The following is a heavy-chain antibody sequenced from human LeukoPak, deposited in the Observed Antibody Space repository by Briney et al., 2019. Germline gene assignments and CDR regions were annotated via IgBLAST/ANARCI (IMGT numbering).Heavy chain of an antibody. D-gene: IGHD4-11*01. CDR1: GGSFSGYY. Sequence: SETLSLTCAVYGGSFSGYYWSWIRQPPGKGLEWIGEINHSGSTNYNPSLKSRVTISVDTSKNQFSLKLSSVTAADTALYFCARSELNDYMIYWGHGRPVTVSS. CDR2: INHSGST. V-gene: IGHV4-34*01. CDR3: ARSELNDYMIY. J-gene: IGHJ4*01.